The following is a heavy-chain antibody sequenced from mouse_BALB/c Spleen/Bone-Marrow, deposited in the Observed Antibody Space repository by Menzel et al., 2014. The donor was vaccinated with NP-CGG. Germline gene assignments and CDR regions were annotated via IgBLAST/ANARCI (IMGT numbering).Heavy chain of an antibody. Sequence: VQLQQSAAELARPGASVKMSCKASGYTLTSNTIQWVKQRPGQGLEWIGYINPTGGYTDYNQKFKDKTTLTADKSSSTAYMQLSSLTSEDSAVYYCAREATYYAYFDYWGQGTILTVSS. D-gene: IGHD1-1*01. CDR3: AREATYYAYFDY. CDR1: GYTLTSNT. J-gene: IGHJ2*01. V-gene: IGHV1-4*02. CDR2: INPTGGYT.